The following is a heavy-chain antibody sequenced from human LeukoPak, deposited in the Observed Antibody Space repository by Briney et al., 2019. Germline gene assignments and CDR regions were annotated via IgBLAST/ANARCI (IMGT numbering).Heavy chain of an antibody. CDR1: GYTFTSYG. V-gene: IGHV1-18*01. D-gene: IGHD4-17*01. CDR2: ISAYNGNT. CDR3: ARDPFPNYGDAYYYYYMDV. J-gene: IGHJ6*03. Sequence: ASVKVSCKASGYTFTSYGISWVRQAPGQGLEWMGWISAYNGNTNYAQKLQGRVTMTTDTSTSTAYMELRSLRSDDTAVYYCARDPFPNYGDAYYYYYMDVWGKGTTVTISS.